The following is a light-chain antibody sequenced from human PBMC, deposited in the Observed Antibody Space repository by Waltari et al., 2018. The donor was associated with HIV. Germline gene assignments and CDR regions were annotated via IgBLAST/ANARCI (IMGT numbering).Light chain of an antibody. Sequence: DIQMTQSPSSLSASVGDRITITCRASQDIRNDLGGYQHTAGKPPKRLIYAASTLKPGVPSRFSARGFGTEFTLTISGLQPGDVATYYCLQHNSYPRTFGRGTKVEI. CDR1: QDIRND. J-gene: IGKJ1*01. CDR3: LQHNSYPRT. V-gene: IGKV1-17*01. CDR2: AAS.